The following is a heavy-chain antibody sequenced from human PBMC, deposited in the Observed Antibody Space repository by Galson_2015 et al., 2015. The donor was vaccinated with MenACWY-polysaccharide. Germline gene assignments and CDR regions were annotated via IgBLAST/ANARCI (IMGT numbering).Heavy chain of an antibody. Sequence: SLRLSCAASGFTFDDYAMHWVRQAPGKGLEWVSGISWNSGSIGYADSVKGRFTISRDNAKNSLYLQMNSLRAEDTALYYCAKGPNYDSSGYWGAFDIGGQGTMVTVSS. J-gene: IGHJ3*02. D-gene: IGHD3-22*01. CDR1: GFTFDDYA. CDR3: AKGPNYDSSGYWGAFDI. V-gene: IGHV3-9*01. CDR2: ISWNSGSI.